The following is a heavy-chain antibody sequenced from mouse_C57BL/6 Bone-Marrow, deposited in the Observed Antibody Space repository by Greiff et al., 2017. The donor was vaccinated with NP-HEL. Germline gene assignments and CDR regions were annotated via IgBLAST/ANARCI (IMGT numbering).Heavy chain of an antibody. CDR3: ARREDYYGSSSDRDAMDY. CDR2: IDPSDSYT. D-gene: IGHD1-1*01. CDR1: GYTFTSYW. J-gene: IGHJ4*01. Sequence: QVQLQQPGAELVKPGASVKLSCKASGYTFTSYWMQWVKQRPGQGLEWIGEIDPSDSYTNYNQKFKGKATLTVDTSSSTAYMQLSSLKSEDSTVYYCARREDYYGSSSDRDAMDYWGQGTSVTVSS. V-gene: IGHV1-50*01.